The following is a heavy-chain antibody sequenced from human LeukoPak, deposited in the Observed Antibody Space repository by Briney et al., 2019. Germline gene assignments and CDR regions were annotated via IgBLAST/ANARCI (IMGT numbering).Heavy chain of an antibody. V-gene: IGHV3-15*01. CDR3: TTEIYYSDRTGYFFDF. CDR2: IKSNPDGGTT. D-gene: IGHD3-22*01. Sequence: GGSLRLSCAASGFTFSSYGMHWVRQAPGKGLEWVGRIKSNPDGGTTDYAAPVKGRFTISRDDSKYTMYLQMNSLKTEDTAVYYCTTEIYYSDRTGYFFDFWGQGTLVRVSS. J-gene: IGHJ4*02. CDR1: GFTFSSYG.